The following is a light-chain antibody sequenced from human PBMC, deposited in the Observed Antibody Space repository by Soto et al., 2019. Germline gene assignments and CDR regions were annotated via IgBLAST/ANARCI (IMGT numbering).Light chain of an antibody. J-gene: IGKJ1*01. CDR1: QSIPSS. CDR3: QQYNSYPWT. Sequence: DIQMTQSPSTLSASVGDRVTITCRASQSIPSSLAWYQQKPGKAPNLLIYDASILESGVPSRFSGSGSGTEFTLTISSLQSDDFATYYCQQYNSYPWTFGQGTKVEIK. V-gene: IGKV1-5*01. CDR2: DAS.